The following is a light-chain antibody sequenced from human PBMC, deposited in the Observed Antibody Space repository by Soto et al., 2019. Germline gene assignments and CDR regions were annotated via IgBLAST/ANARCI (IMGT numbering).Light chain of an antibody. V-gene: IGLV1-44*01. Sequence: QPVLTQPSSASGTPGQRVTISCSGGGSNIGTNSVNWYQQLPGTAPKLLIYSNRLRPSGVPDRFSGSKSGTSASLAISGLQSEDEADYYCAAWDDSLNGHWVFGGGTKVTVL. CDR2: SNR. CDR1: GSNIGTNS. J-gene: IGLJ3*02. CDR3: AAWDDSLNGHWV.